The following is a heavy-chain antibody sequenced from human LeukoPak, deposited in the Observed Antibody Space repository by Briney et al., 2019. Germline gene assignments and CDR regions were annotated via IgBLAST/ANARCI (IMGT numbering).Heavy chain of an antibody. D-gene: IGHD2-21*02. CDR1: GYTFTSYA. CDR2: ISAYNGNT. J-gene: IGHJ6*03. V-gene: IGHV1-18*01. Sequence: ASVKVSCEASGYTFTSYAMNWVRQAPGQGLEWMGWISAYNGNTNYAQKLQGRVTMTTDTSTSTAYMELRSLRSDDTAVYYCATIYCGGDCFRPHRPQSPYFYYYMDVWGKGTTVTVSS. CDR3: ATIYCGGDCFRPHRPQSPYFYYYMDV.